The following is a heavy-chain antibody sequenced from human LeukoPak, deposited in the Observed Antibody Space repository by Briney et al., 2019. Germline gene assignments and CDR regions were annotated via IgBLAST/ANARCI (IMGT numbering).Heavy chain of an antibody. CDR1: APNFGSYS. Sequence: GGSLRLSSAAAAPNFGSYSVNWVRRAPGKGLEWVSSISSSSSNIYYADSVKGRFTISRDTAKNSLYLQMNSLRAEDTAVYYCARVTAGYSNYDDAFDIWGQGTMVTVSS. CDR3: ARVTAGYSNYDDAFDI. CDR2: ISSSSSNI. V-gene: IGHV3-21*01. J-gene: IGHJ3*02. D-gene: IGHD4-11*01.